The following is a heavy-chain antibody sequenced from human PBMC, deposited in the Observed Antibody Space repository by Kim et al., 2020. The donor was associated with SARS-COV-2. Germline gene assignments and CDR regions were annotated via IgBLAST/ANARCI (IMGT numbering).Heavy chain of an antibody. Sequence: GGSLRLSCAASGFTFSSYGMHWVRQAPGKGLEWVAVISYDGSNKYYADSVKGRFTISRDNSKNTLYLQMNSLRAEDTAVYYCAKDLASFVYGSGPTWFDPWGQGTLVTVSS. CDR1: GFTFSSYG. J-gene: IGHJ5*02. V-gene: IGHV3-30*18. D-gene: IGHD3-10*01. CDR2: ISYDGSNK. CDR3: AKDLASFVYGSGPTWFDP.